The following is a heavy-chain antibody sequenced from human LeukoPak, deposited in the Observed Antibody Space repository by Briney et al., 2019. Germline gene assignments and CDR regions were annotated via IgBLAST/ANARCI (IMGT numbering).Heavy chain of an antibody. V-gene: IGHV1-2*02. CDR3: ARGEYSSGWYL. CDR2: INPNSGGT. J-gene: IGHJ4*02. CDR1: GYTFTGYY. Sequence: GASVKVSCKASGYTFTGYYMHWVRQAPGQGLEWMGWINPNSGGTNYAQKFQGRVTMTRDTSTSTVYMELSSLRSEDTAVYYCARGEYSSGWYLWGQGTLVTVSS. D-gene: IGHD6-19*01.